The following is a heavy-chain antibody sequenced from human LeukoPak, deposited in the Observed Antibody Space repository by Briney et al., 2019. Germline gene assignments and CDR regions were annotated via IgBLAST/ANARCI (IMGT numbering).Heavy chain of an antibody. V-gene: IGHV4-59*01. CDR1: GGSLSSYY. Sequence: SETLSLTCTVSGGSLSSYYWSWIRQPPGKGLEWIGYIYYSGSTNYNPSLKSRVTISVDTSKNQFSLKLSSVTAADTAVYYCARCPKETSFYYYYYGMDVWGQGTTVTVSS. J-gene: IGHJ6*02. D-gene: IGHD3-16*02. CDR3: ARCPKETSFYYYYYGMDV. CDR2: IYYSGST.